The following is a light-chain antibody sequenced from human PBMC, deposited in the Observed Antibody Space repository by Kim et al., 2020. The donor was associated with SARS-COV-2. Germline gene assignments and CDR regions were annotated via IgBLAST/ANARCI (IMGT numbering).Light chain of an antibody. J-gene: IGKJ1*01. V-gene: IGKV2-28*01. Sequence: PASISCRSSQSLLHSNGYNYLDWYLQKPGQSPQLLIYLGSNRASGVPDRFSGSGSGTDCTLKISRVEAEDIGVYYCMQALQTPNTFGQGTKVDIK. CDR3: MQALQTPNT. CDR2: LGS. CDR1: QSLLHSNGYNY.